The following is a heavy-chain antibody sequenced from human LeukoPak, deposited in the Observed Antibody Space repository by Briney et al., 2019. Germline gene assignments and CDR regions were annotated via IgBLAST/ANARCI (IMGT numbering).Heavy chain of an antibody. D-gene: IGHD3-16*02. J-gene: IGHJ5*02. V-gene: IGHV4-39*01. CDR3: ARQSSISYNWFDP. CDR2: IYYSGST. CDR1: GGSISSSSYY. Sequence: SETLSLTCTVCGGSISSSSYYWGWIRQPPGKWLEWIGSIYYSGSTYYNPSLKSRVTISVDTSKNQFSLKLSSVTAADTAVYYYARQSSISYNWFDPWGQGTLVTVSS.